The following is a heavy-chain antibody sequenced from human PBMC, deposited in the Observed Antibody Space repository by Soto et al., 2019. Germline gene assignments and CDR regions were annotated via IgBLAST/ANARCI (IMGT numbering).Heavy chain of an antibody. V-gene: IGHV3-7*03. J-gene: IGHJ4*02. CDR2: IKQDGSEK. CDR1: GFTFSSCW. Sequence: VGPWRLSCAASGFTFSSCWMSWVRRAPGKGLEWVANIKQDGSEKYYVDSVKGRFTTSRDNAKNSLYLQMNSLRAEDTAVYYCARARSWYPPYFDSWGQGTLVTVS. D-gene: IGHD6-13*01. CDR3: ARARSWYPPYFDS.